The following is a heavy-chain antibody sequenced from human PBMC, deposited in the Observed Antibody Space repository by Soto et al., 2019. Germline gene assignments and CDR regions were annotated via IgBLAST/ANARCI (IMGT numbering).Heavy chain of an antibody. Sequence: ASVKVSCKVSGYTLTELSMHWVRQAPGKGLEWMGGFGPEDGETIYAQKFRGRVTMTEDTSTDTAYMELSSLRSEDTAVYYCATGVHGYYYGPGSYYKDYGMDVWGQGTTVTVYS. CDR2: FGPEDGET. V-gene: IGHV1-24*01. CDR1: GYTLTELS. J-gene: IGHJ6*02. CDR3: ATGVHGYYYGPGSYYKDYGMDV. D-gene: IGHD3-10*01.